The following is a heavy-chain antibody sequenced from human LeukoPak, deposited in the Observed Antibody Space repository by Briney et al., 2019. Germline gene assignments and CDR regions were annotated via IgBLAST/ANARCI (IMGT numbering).Heavy chain of an antibody. CDR3: ARARYCSSTSCPNGMDV. V-gene: IGHV1-2*02. CDR1: ENTFTNYY. CDR2: INPNSGGT. J-gene: IGHJ6*04. Sequence: GASVKVSCKASENTFTNYYMHWVRQAPGQGLEWMGWINPNSGGTNYAQKFQGRVTMTRDTSISTAYMELSGLRSDDTAVYYCARARYCSSTSCPNGMDVWGKGTTVTVSS. D-gene: IGHD2-2*01.